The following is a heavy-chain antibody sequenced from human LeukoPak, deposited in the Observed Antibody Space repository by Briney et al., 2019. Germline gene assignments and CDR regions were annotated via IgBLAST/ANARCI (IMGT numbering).Heavy chain of an antibody. CDR1: GFTFSSYW. CDR3: VRGCSSTSCYPFDY. J-gene: IGHJ4*02. D-gene: IGHD2-2*01. CDR2: INYDGST. V-gene: IGHV3-74*01. Sequence: GGSLRLSCAASGFTFSSYWMHWFRQTPGKGLVWVSRINYDGSTNYADSVKGRFTISRDNARNTLYMQMNSLRAEDTAVYYCVRGCSSTSCYPFDYWGQGTLVTVSS.